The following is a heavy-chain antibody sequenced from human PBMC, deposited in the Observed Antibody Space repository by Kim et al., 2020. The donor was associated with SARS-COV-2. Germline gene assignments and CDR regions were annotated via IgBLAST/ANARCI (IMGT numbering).Heavy chain of an antibody. D-gene: IGHD3-10*01. CDR2: INPNSGGT. Sequence: ASVKVSCKASGYTFTGYYMHWVRQAPGQGLEWMGWINPNSGGTNYAQKFQGWVTMTRDTSISTAYMELSRLRSDDTAVYYCARSFYGSGVTIDYWGQGTLVTVSS. CDR1: GYTFTGYY. CDR3: ARSFYGSGVTIDY. J-gene: IGHJ4*02. V-gene: IGHV1-2*04.